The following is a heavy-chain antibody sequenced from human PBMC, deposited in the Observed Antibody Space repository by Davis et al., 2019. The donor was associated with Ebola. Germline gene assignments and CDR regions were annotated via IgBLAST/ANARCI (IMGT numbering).Heavy chain of an antibody. D-gene: IGHD6-19*01. J-gene: IGHJ4*02. V-gene: IGHV1-2*04. Sequence: ASVKVSCKASGYTFTGYYMHWVRQAPGQGLEWMGWINPNSGGTNYAQKFQGWVTMTTDTSTSTAYMELSSLRSEDTAVYYCARSTGGSGWCFDYWGQGTLVTVSS. CDR1: GYTFTGYY. CDR3: ARSTGGSGWCFDY. CDR2: INPNSGGT.